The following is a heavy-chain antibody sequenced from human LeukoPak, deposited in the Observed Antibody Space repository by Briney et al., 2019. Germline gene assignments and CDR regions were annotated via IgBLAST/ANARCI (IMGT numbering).Heavy chain of an antibody. Sequence: SETLSLTCTVSGGSISSYYWSWIRQPPGKGLEWIGYIYYSGSTNYNPSLKSRVTISVDTSKNQFSLKLSSVTAADTAVYYCARAILRYFNWSTDAFDIWGQGTMVTPSS. CDR1: GGSISSYY. J-gene: IGHJ3*02. D-gene: IGHD3-9*01. CDR2: IYYSGST. V-gene: IGHV4-59*01. CDR3: ARAILRYFNWSTDAFDI.